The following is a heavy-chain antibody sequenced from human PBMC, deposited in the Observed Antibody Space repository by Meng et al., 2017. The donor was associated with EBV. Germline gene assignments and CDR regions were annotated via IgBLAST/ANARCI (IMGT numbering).Heavy chain of an antibody. J-gene: IGHJ4*02. D-gene: IGHD1-26*01. CDR2: IRSKANSYAT. V-gene: IGHV3-73*01. CDR3: TRLDGSYIYS. Sequence: EVQLEGPRGAFVTPGGTPTLSCAGSGFTFSGSAMNWVRQASGKGLGWVGHIRSKANSYATASATSVKGRSTISRDDSNTTAYLQMHSLKTEDKAVYYCTRLDGSYIYSWGQGTLVTVSS. CDR1: GFTFSGSA.